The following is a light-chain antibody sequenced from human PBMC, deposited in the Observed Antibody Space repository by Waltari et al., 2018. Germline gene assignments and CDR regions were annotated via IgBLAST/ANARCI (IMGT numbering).Light chain of an antibody. Sequence: DIVMTQSPATLSVSPGERATPPCRASQSIGSNLAWYQHQPGQAPRFLIYGASTRATGIPVRFSGSGSGTEFTLTISSLQSADFAVYFCQQYNNWPETFGQGTKVEIK. V-gene: IGKV3-15*01. CDR1: QSIGSN. CDR2: GAS. J-gene: IGKJ1*01. CDR3: QQYNNWPET.